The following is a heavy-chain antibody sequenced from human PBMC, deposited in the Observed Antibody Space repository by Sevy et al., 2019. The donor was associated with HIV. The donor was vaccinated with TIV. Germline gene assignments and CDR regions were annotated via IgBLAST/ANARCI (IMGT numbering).Heavy chain of an antibody. CDR1: GFTFDDYA. CDR3: AKVSGGFDYYDSSGYSDY. CDR2: ISGSGGST. D-gene: IGHD3-22*01. Sequence: GGSLRLSCAASGFTFDDYAMHWVRQAPGKGLEWVSGISGSGGSTYYADSVKVRFTISRDNSKNTLYLQMNSLRAEDTAVYYCAKVSGGFDYYDSSGYSDYWGQGTLVTVSS. V-gene: IGHV3-23*01. J-gene: IGHJ4*02.